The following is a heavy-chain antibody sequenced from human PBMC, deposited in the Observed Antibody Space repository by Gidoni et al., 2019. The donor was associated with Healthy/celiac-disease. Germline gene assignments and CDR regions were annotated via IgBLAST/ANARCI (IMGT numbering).Heavy chain of an antibody. J-gene: IGHJ3*02. D-gene: IGHD6-19*01. V-gene: IGHV3-9*01. CDR3: AKDSGRGQWLLADAFDI. Sequence: EVQLGESGGGLVQPVGSLIPSCAASGIPFAYYAMHWVRQAPGKGLEWVSGISWNSGSIGYADSVKGRFTISRDNAKNSLYLQMNSLRAEDTALYYCAKDSGRGQWLLADAFDIWGQGTMVTVSS. CDR1: GIPFAYYA. CDR2: ISWNSGSI.